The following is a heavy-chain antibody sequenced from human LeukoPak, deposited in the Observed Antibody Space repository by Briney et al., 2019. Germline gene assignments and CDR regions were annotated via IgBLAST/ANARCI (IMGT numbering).Heavy chain of an antibody. Sequence: GGSLRLSCAASGFTFSSYGMHWVRQAPGKGLEWVAVIWYDGSNKYYADSVKGRFTISRDNSKNTLYLQMSSLRAEDTAVYYCARDDVWFGEFVDYYYGMDVWGQGTTVTVSS. CDR3: ARDDVWFGEFVDYYYGMDV. J-gene: IGHJ6*02. D-gene: IGHD3-10*01. CDR2: IWYDGSNK. CDR1: GFTFSSYG. V-gene: IGHV3-33*01.